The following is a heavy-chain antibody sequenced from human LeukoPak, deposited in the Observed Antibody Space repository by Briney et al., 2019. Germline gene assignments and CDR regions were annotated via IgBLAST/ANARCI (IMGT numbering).Heavy chain of an antibody. V-gene: IGHV3-7*01. D-gene: IGHD5-24*01. J-gene: IGHJ4*02. CDR3: ARGFNNAYNYA. Sequence: GGSLRLSCAASGFTFGTHYMNWVRQAPGKGLEWVANINQDGSETYYVDSVKGRFTISRDNAKNSLYLQMNTLRVEDTAVYYCARGFNNAYNYAWGQRTLVSVSS. CDR2: INQDGSET. CDR1: GFTFGTHY.